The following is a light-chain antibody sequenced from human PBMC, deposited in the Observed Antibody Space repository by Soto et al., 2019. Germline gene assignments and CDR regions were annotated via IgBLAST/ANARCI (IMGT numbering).Light chain of an antibody. CDR2: DAS. J-gene: IGKJ4*01. V-gene: IGKV3-11*01. CDR1: QTVSSY. Sequence: EIVLTQSPATLSLSPGDRATLSCRASQTVSSYLAWYQQKPGQAPRLLIYDASSRNTGIPARFSGSGSGTDFTLTITSLKSEDFAVYYCQQRSDWPSTFGEGTKVEIK. CDR3: QQRSDWPST.